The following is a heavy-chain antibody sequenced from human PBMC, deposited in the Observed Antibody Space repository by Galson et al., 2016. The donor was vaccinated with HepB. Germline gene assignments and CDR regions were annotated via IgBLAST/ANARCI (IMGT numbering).Heavy chain of an antibody. D-gene: IGHD2-21*01. CDR1: GFTFSSYA. J-gene: IGHJ4*02. Sequence: SLRLSCAASGFTFSSYAMSWVRQAPGKGLEWVSFISGSGASTHYAESVKGRFTISRDNSGNTLYLQMNSLRVEDTAVYYCAKAKLVVGSAYEYWGQGTLVTVSS. CDR2: ISGSGAST. CDR3: AKAKLVVGSAYEY. V-gene: IGHV3-23*01.